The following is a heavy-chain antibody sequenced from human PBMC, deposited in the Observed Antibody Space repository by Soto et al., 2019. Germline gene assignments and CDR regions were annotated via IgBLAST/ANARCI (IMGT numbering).Heavy chain of an antibody. CDR3: ARDLYSKSIRAGVYYYYMDV. Sequence: ASVKVSCKASGYTFTSYAMHWVRQAPGQRLEWMGWINAGNGNTKYSQKFQGRVTITRDTSASTAYMELSSLRSEDTAVYYCARDLYSKSIRAGVYYYYMDVWGKGTTVTVSS. CDR1: GYTFTSYA. V-gene: IGHV1-3*01. D-gene: IGHD4-4*01. CDR2: INAGNGNT. J-gene: IGHJ6*03.